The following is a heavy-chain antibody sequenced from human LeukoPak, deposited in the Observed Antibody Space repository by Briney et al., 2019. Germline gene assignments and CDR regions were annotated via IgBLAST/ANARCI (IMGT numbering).Heavy chain of an antibody. CDR1: GGSIIRSSYY. D-gene: IGHD6-13*01. Sequence: PSETLSLTCSLSGGSIIRSSYYWAWIRQPPGMGLEWIGSIYYSGITYYNSSLKSRATVSVDTSRNQFFLHLISLTAADTAVYYCARRNGHSWDVGNWFDPWGQGTLVTVSS. CDR2: IYYSGIT. J-gene: IGHJ5*02. V-gene: IGHV4-39*01. CDR3: ARRNGHSWDVGNWFDP.